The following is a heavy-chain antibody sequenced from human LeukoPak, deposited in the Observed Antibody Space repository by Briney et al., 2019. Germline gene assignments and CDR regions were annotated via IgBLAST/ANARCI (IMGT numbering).Heavy chain of an antibody. Sequence: GGSLRLSCAASGFTFSSYAMSWVRQAPGKGLEWVSAISGSGGSTYYADSVKGRFTISRDNSKNTLYLQMNSLRAEDTAVYYCAKARLRDSSFQWPVLDFRTYYYYGMDVWGQGTTVTVSS. CDR1: GFTFSSYA. J-gene: IGHJ6*02. D-gene: IGHD6-19*01. CDR3: AKARLRDSSFQWPVLDFRTYYYYGMDV. CDR2: ISGSGGST. V-gene: IGHV3-23*01.